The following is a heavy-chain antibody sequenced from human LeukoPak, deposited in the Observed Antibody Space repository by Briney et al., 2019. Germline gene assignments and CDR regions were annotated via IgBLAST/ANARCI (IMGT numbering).Heavy chain of an antibody. CDR3: AKAGYYYDSSGYLYYYGMDV. V-gene: IGHV3-23*01. D-gene: IGHD3-22*01. CDR2: ISGSGGST. Sequence: GGSLRLSCAASGFTFSSYAMSWVRQAPGKGLEWVSAISGSGGSTYYADSVKGRFTISRDNSKNTLYLQMNSLRAEDTAVHYCAKAGYYYDSSGYLYYYGMDVWGQGTTVTVSS. J-gene: IGHJ6*02. CDR1: GFTFSSYA.